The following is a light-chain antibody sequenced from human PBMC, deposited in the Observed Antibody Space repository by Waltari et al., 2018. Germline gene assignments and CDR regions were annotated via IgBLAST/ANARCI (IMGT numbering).Light chain of an antibody. J-gene: IGLJ2*01. CDR3: QSYDTTLGVV. V-gene: IGLV1-40*01. Sequence: QSVLTQPPSVSGAPGQRVSISCTGTTSNIGTYDVHWYQQGPGKAPKLIIYGTNTRPLGFPARFCGSQSGTSASLAIIGLQAEDEADYYCQSYDTTLGVVFGGGTKLTVL. CDR1: TSNIGTYD. CDR2: GTN.